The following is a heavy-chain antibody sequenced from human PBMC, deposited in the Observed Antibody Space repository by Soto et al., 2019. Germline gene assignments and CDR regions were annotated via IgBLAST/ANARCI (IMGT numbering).Heavy chain of an antibody. D-gene: IGHD2-15*01. Sequence: SETLSLTCTVSGGSIISSSYYWGWIRQPPGKGLEWIGSIYYSGSTYYNPSLKSRVTISVDTSKNQFSLKLSSVTAADTAVYYCARLRGVDDDKYYYYGMDVWGQGTTVTV. CDR1: GGSIISSSYY. CDR2: IYYSGST. J-gene: IGHJ6*02. V-gene: IGHV4-39*01. CDR3: ARLRGVDDDKYYYYGMDV.